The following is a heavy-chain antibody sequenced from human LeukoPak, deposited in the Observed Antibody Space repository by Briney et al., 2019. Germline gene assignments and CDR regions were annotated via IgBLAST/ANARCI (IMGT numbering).Heavy chain of an antibody. CDR3: VRDLWSLDV. Sequence: PSETLSLTCTVSGGSVRSYYWSWIRQSPGKGLEWIGYIYYSGSPKYNPSLKSRVTISVDTSKNQFSLKLTSVTAADTAVYYCVRDLWSLDVWGQGTTVTVSS. V-gene: IGHV4-59*02. CDR2: IYYSGSP. CDR1: GGSVRSYY. J-gene: IGHJ6*02. D-gene: IGHD2-21*01.